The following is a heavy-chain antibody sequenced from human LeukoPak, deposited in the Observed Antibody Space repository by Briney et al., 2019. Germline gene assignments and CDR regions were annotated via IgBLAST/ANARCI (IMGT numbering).Heavy chain of an antibody. Sequence: SVKVSCKASGGTFSSYAISWVRQAPGQGLEWIGGIIPIFGTANYAQKFQGRVTITTDESTSTAYMELSSLRSEDTAVYYCARDVIAVAGTLGYWGQGTLVTVSS. J-gene: IGHJ4*02. CDR2: IIPIFGTA. CDR3: ARDVIAVAGTLGY. D-gene: IGHD6-19*01. V-gene: IGHV1-69*05. CDR1: GGTFSSYA.